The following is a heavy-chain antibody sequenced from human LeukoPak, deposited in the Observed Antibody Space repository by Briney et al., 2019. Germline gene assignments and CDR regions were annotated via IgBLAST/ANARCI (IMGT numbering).Heavy chain of an antibody. D-gene: IGHD3-22*01. CDR3: ARGPGTMIVVGYY. V-gene: IGHV3-30*03. CDR1: GFTFSSYG. J-gene: IGHJ4*02. CDR2: ISYDGSNK. Sequence: GGSLRLSCAASGFTFSSYGMHWVRQAPGKGLEWVAVISYDGSNKYYADSVKGRFTISRDNSKNTLYLQMNSLRAEDTAVYYCARGPGTMIVVGYYWGQGTLVTVSS.